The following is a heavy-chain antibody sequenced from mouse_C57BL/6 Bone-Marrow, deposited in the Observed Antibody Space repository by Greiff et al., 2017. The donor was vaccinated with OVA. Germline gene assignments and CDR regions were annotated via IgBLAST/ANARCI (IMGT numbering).Heavy chain of an antibody. V-gene: IGHV1-55*01. D-gene: IGHD2-5*01. J-gene: IGHJ1*03. CDR2: IYPGSGST. CDR1: GYTFTSYW. Sequence: QVQLQQPGAELVKPGASVKMSCKASGYTFTSYWITWVKQRPGQGLEWIGDIYPGSGSTNYNEKFKSKATLTVDTSSSTAYMQLSSLTSEDSAFYYCARGGYSNYFYWYFDVWGTGTTVTVSS. CDR3: ARGGYSNYFYWYFDV.